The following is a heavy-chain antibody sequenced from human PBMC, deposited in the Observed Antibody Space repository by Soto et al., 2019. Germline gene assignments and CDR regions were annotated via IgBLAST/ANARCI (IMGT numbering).Heavy chain of an antibody. D-gene: IGHD1-26*01. CDR2: IRSKANSYAT. CDR1: GFTFSGSA. J-gene: IGHJ3*02. Sequence: GGSLRLSCAASGFTFSGSAMHWVRQASGKGLEWVGRIRSKANSYATAYAASVKGRFTISRDDSKNTGYLQMNSLKTEDTAVYYCTSLSGSYYAFDIWGQGTMVTVSS. V-gene: IGHV3-73*01. CDR3: TSLSGSYYAFDI.